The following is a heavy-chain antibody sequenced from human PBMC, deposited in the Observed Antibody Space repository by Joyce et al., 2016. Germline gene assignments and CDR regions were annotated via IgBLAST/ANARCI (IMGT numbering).Heavy chain of an antibody. CDR2: IKQDGSAG. J-gene: IGHJ3*01. Sequence: EVQLVESGGGLVQPGGSLRLSCAASGFTFSGNSMSWLRQAPGGGVEWVANIKQDGSAGYDLDSVKGRFTVSRDNARSLVHLQMVSLRVEDTTLYYCARGKAFDVWGQGTMVTVSS. CDR3: ARGKAFDV. V-gene: IGHV3-7*01. CDR1: GFTFSGNS.